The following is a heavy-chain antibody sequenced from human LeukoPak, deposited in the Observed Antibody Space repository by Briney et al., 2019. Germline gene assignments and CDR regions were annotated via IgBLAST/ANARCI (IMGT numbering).Heavy chain of an antibody. J-gene: IGHJ3*02. CDR3: ARDTPLEMATIQGAFDI. Sequence: PGRSLRLSCAASGFTFSSYAMHWVRQAPGKGLEWVAVISYDGSNKYYADSVKGRFTISRDNSKNTLYLQMNSLRAEDTAVYYCARDTPLEMATIQGAFDIWGQGTMVTVSS. V-gene: IGHV3-30-3*01. CDR2: ISYDGSNK. D-gene: IGHD5-12*01. CDR1: GFTFSSYA.